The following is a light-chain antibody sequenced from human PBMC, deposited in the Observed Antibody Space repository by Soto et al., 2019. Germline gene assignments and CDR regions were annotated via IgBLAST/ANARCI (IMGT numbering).Light chain of an antibody. J-gene: IGKJ4*01. V-gene: IGKV1D-12*01. CDR3: QQADSFPLT. Sequence: DIQMTQSPCSVSASIGDTVTITCRASQDISTLLAWYQQKPGKAPKLLIYGASTLESGVPSRFSGTGSGTDFTLTISSLQPEDFATYFCQQADSFPLTFGGGTKVEIK. CDR1: QDISTL. CDR2: GAS.